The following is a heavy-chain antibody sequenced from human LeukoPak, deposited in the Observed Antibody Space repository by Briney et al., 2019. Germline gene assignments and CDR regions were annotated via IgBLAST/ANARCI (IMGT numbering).Heavy chain of an antibody. CDR3: ARGPLRFLEWLPYRGVDAFDI. CDR2: INHSGST. V-gene: IGHV4-34*01. Sequence: PSETLSLTCAVYGGSFSGYYWSWIRQPPGKGLEWIGEINHSGSTNYNPSLKSRVTISVDTSKNQFSLKLSSVTAADTAVYYCARGPLRFLEWLPYRGVDAFDIWGQGTMVTVSS. CDR1: GGSFSGYY. J-gene: IGHJ3*02. D-gene: IGHD3-3*01.